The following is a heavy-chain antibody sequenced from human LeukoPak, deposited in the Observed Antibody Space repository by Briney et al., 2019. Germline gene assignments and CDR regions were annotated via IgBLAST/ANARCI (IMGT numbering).Heavy chain of an antibody. CDR2: ISSSSSTI. J-gene: IGHJ3*02. Sequence: GGSLRLSCAASGFTFSTYSMNWVRQAPGKGLEWVSYISSSSSTIYYADSVKGRFTISRDNAKNSLYLQMNSLRAEDTAVYYCARRGYYYGSGDPGAFDIWGQGTMVTVSS. CDR3: ARRGYYYGSGDPGAFDI. V-gene: IGHV3-48*04. CDR1: GFTFSTYS. D-gene: IGHD3-10*01.